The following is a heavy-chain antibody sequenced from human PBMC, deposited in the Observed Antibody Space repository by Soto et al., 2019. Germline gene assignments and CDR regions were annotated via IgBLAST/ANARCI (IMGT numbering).Heavy chain of an antibody. CDR2: ISSSGGST. D-gene: IGHD3-16*01. CDR1: GFTFSSYA. J-gene: IGHJ4*02. V-gene: IGHV3-23*01. CDR3: ARPSRVGDPGPFDY. Sequence: GGSLRLSCAASGFTFSSYAMSWVRQAPGKGLEWVSTISSSGGSTHYADSVKGRFTISRDNSKNSLYLQMNSLRAEDTAVYYCARPSRVGDPGPFDYWGQGTLVTVSS.